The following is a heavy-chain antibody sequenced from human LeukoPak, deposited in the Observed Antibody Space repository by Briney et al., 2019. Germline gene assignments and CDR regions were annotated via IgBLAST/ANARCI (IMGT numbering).Heavy chain of an antibody. D-gene: IGHD6-13*01. CDR2: IYYSGST. CDR3: ARVQNKAYSSSWYYFDY. V-gene: IGHV4-4*02. CDR1: GGSISSSNW. J-gene: IGHJ4*02. Sequence: SGTLSLTCAVSGGSISSSNWWSWVRQPPGKGLEWIGSIYYSGSTYYNPSLKSRVTISVDTSKNQFSLKLSSVTAADTAVYYCARVQNKAYSSSWYYFDYWGQGTLVTVSS.